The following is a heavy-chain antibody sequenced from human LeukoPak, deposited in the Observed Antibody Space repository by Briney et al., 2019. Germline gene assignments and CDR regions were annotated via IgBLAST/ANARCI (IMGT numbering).Heavy chain of an antibody. D-gene: IGHD3-22*01. Sequence: GASVKVSCKASGYTFTGYYMHWVRQAPGQGLEWMGRINPNSGGTNYAQKFQGRVTMTRDTSISTAYMELSRLRSDDTAVHYCARDTYYYDSSGYYSPDDYWGQGTLVTVSS. CDR1: GYTFTGYY. CDR2: INPNSGGT. J-gene: IGHJ4*02. V-gene: IGHV1-2*06. CDR3: ARDTYYYDSSGYYSPDDY.